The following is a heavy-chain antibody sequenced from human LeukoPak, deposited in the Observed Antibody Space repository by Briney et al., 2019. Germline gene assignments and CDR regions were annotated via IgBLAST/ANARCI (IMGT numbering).Heavy chain of an antibody. V-gene: IGHV4-31*03. CDR1: GGSISSGGYY. Sequence: SETLSLTCTVSGGSISSGGYYWSWIRQHPGKGLEWIGYIYYSGSTYYNPSLKSRVTISVDTSKNQFSLKLSSVTAADTAVYYCARYDDSSGQYMGGIGYWGQGTLITVSS. J-gene: IGHJ4*02. CDR2: IYYSGST. CDR3: ARYDDSSGQYMGGIGY. D-gene: IGHD3-22*01.